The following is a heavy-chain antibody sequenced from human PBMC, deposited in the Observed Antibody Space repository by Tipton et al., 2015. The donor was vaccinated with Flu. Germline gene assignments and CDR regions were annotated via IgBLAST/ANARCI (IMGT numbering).Heavy chain of an antibody. D-gene: IGHD3-22*01. CDR2: IYPGDSRT. CDR3: ARHEDYYRSGGYNWFAP. J-gene: IGHJ5*02. V-gene: IGHV5-51*01. CDR1: GYNFATYW. Sequence: QLVQSGAEVKKPGESLKISCKGFGYNFATYWIGWVRQMPGKGLEWMGIIYPGDSRTRYSPSFQGQVTISADESTNTAYLQWGSLKASDTAMYYCARHEDYYRSGGYNWFAPWGQGTLVPVSS.